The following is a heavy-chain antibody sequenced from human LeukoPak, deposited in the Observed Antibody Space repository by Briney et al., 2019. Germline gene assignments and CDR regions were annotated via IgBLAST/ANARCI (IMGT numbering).Heavy chain of an antibody. Sequence: SVKVSCKASGGTFSSYAISWVRQAPGQGLEWMGGIIPIFGAANYAQKFQGRVTITADESTSTAYMELSSLRSEDTAVYYCASHPVHDYGDYEEQYYFDYWGQGTLVTVSS. CDR3: ASHPVHDYGDYEEQYYFDY. D-gene: IGHD4-17*01. CDR1: GGTFSSYA. CDR2: IIPIFGAA. J-gene: IGHJ4*02. V-gene: IGHV1-69*13.